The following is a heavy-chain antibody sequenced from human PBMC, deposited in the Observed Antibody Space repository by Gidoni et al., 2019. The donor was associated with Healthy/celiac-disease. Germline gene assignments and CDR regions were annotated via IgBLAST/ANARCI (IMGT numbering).Heavy chain of an antibody. Sequence: QVQLVQSGAEVKKPGSSVKVSCQASGGTFSSYAISWVRQAPGQGLEWMGGIIPIFGTANYAQKFQGRVTITADESTSTAYMELSSLRSEDTAVYYCARSAQEMATILGHFDYWGQGTLVTVSS. CDR2: IIPIFGTA. D-gene: IGHD5-12*01. V-gene: IGHV1-69*01. J-gene: IGHJ4*02. CDR1: GGTFSSYA. CDR3: ARSAQEMATILGHFDY.